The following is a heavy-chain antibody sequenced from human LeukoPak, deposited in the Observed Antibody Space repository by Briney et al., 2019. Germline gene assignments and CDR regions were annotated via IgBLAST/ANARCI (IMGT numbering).Heavy chain of an antibody. CDR2: MNGEGTTI. D-gene: IGHD1-7*01. CDR3: ATARNFRFEY. V-gene: IGHV3-74*01. J-gene: IGHJ4*02. Sequence: GGSLRLSCATSGLTFRTTWMHWVRQAPGKGLMWVSRMNGEGTTIDYADSVKGRFTVSRDYAKNTLFLQMNNLRTEDTALYFCATARNFRFEYWGQGSLVVVSA. CDR1: GLTFRTTW.